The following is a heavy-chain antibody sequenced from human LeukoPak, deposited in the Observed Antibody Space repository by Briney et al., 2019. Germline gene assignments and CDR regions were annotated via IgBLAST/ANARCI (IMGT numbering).Heavy chain of an antibody. CDR1: GFTFSSHA. CDR2: ISYDESNK. CDR3: AGDKTTGGWYEFDY. D-gene: IGHD6-19*01. J-gene: IGHJ4*02. Sequence: GGSLRLSCAASGFTFSSHAMHWVRQAPGKGLEWVAVISYDESNKHYADSVKGRFTVSRDTSKNTVSLQMNSLRAEDTAVYYCAGDKTTGGWYEFDYWGQGTLVTVSS. V-gene: IGHV3-30*14.